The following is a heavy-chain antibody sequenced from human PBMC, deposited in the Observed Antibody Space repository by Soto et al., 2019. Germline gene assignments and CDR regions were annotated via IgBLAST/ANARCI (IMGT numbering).Heavy chain of an antibody. Sequence: QVQLVQSGAEVKKPGSSVKVSCKASGGTFSSYTISWVRQAPGQGLEWRGRIIPILGIANYAQKFQGRVTITADKSTSTAYMELSSLRSEDTAVYYCARTKYYYGSGSYYNVNWFDPWGQGTLVTVSS. D-gene: IGHD3-10*01. CDR1: GGTFSSYT. V-gene: IGHV1-69*02. J-gene: IGHJ5*02. CDR2: IIPILGIA. CDR3: ARTKYYYGSGSYYNVNWFDP.